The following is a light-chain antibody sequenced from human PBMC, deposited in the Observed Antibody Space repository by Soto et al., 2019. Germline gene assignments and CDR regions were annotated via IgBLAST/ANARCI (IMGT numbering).Light chain of an antibody. J-gene: IGLJ1*01. CDR1: SSNIGAGSA. Sequence: QLVLTQPPSVSGAPGQRVTISCTGSSSNIGAGSAVHWYQQLPGTAPKLLIYDNNSRPSGVPDRFSGSKSDTSASLAITGLQAGDEADYYCQSFDSSLSGYVFGTGTKLTVL. V-gene: IGLV1-40*01. CDR2: DNN. CDR3: QSFDSSLSGYV.